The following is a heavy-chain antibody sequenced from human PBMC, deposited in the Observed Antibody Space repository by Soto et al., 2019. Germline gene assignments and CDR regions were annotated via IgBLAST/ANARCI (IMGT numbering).Heavy chain of an antibody. CDR3: ARDQVPYSWSDGFFDY. CDR2: IWYDASNK. CDR1: GFTFSSYG. V-gene: IGHV3-33*01. D-gene: IGHD1-20*01. J-gene: IGHJ4*02. Sequence: QVQLVESGGGVVQPGRSLRLSCAASGFTFSSYGMHWVRQAPGKGLECVAVIWYDASNKYYADSVKGRFTISRDNSKNPLYLQMNSLRAEDTAVYYCARDQVPYSWSDGFFDYWGQGTLVTVSS.